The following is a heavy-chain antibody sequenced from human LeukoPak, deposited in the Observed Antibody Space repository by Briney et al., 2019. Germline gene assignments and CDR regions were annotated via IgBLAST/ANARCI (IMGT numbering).Heavy chain of an antibody. CDR3: ARAPLTRPNSYFDY. CDR1: GYTLTELS. CDR2: FDHEDGES. V-gene: IGHV1-24*01. D-gene: IGHD1-1*01. J-gene: IGHJ4*02. Sequence: ASVKVSCKVSGYTLTELSMHWVRQAPAKGLEWMGGFDHEDGESIYAQKFQGRVTMTEYTSTDTAYMELSSLTSEDTAVYYCARAPLTRPNSYFDYWGQGTLVTVSS.